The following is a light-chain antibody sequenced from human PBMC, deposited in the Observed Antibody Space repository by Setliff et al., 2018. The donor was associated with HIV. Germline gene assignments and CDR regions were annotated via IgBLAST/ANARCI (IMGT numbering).Light chain of an antibody. CDR1: SSDVGGYSY. Sequence: QSALTQPRSVSGSHGQSVTISCTGTSSDVGGYSYVFWYQQNPGKAPRRIIYDFLKRSSGVPDRFSGSKSGNTASLTISGLQAEDEVDYHCCSYAGGDTYVVFGGGTKVTVL. J-gene: IGLJ2*01. CDR2: DFL. CDR3: CSYAGGDTYVV. V-gene: IGLV2-11*01.